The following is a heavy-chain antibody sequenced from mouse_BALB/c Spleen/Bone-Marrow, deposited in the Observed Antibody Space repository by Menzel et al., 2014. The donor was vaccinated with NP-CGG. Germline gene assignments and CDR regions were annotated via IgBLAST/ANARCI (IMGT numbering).Heavy chain of an antibody. Sequence: QVQLQQSGAELVRPGSSVRISCKASGYAFSSYWMNWVKQRPGQSLEWIGQIYPGDGDTNYNGKFKGKATLTADKSSSTAYMQLSSLTSEDSAVYFCAREDGSSPFAYWGQGTLVTVSA. D-gene: IGHD1-1*01. CDR2: IYPGDGDT. J-gene: IGHJ3*01. CDR1: GYAFSSYW. CDR3: AREDGSSPFAY. V-gene: IGHV1-80*01.